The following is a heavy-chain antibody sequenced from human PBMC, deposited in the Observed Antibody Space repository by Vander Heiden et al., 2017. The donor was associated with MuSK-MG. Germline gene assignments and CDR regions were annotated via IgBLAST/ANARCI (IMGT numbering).Heavy chain of an antibody. V-gene: IGHV3-15*02. D-gene: IGHD4-17*01. CDR1: GFSLSYFW. CDR2: IKYQIAGGTT. CDR3: AAENYGVRGLGDACHI. J-gene: IGHJ3*02. Sequence: ELQLVESGGALVKPGGSLTLSCTASGFSLSYFWMNWFRPAPGKGLEWGGGIKYQIAGGTTDDAPPVKGRFTISRDDTKNTLFLKMNSRAAEDTAVYYCAAENYGVRGLGDACHIWGQGTRGTVSS.